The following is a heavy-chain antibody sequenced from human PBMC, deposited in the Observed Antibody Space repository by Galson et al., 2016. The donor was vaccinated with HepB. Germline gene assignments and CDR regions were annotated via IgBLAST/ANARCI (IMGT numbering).Heavy chain of an antibody. CDR1: GFTFSNRG. V-gene: IGHV3-30*18. J-gene: IGHJ4*02. Sequence: SLRLSCAASGFTFSNRGMRWVRQAPGKGLEWVAADSMDGRRKFYADSVKGRFTISRDNSNNMLFLQMNSLRADDTAVYYCAKRHEYCPPVGCSVDYWGQGTLVSVSS. CDR3: AKRHEYCPPVGCSVDY. D-gene: IGHD2/OR15-2a*01. CDR2: DSMDGRRK.